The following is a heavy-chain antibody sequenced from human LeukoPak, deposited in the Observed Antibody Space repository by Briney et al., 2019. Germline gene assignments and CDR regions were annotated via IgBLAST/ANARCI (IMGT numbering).Heavy chain of an antibody. CDR2: IYHSGST. CDR3: ARRRIRGYCSSTSCVYYFDY. Sequence: SETLSLTCSVSGYSISSGYYWGWIRQPPGKGLEWIGSIYHSGSTYYNPSLKSRVTISVDTSKNQFSLKLSSVTAADTAVYYCARRRIRGYCSSTSCVYYFDYWGQGTLVTVSS. CDR1: GYSISSGYY. V-gene: IGHV4-38-2*02. D-gene: IGHD2-2*01. J-gene: IGHJ4*02.